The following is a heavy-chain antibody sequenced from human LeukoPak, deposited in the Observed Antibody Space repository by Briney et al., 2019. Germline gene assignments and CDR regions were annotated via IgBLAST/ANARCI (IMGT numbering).Heavy chain of an antibody. CDR2: ISYDGSNK. CDR3: ARPLRESGYFYFDY. J-gene: IGHJ4*02. V-gene: IGHV3-30*03. CDR1: GFTFSSYG. D-gene: IGHD3-3*01. Sequence: GGSLRLSCAASGFTFSSYGMHWVRQAPGKGLEWVAVISYDGSNKYYADSVKGRFTISRDNSKNTLYLQMNSLRAEDTAIYYCARPLRESGYFYFDYWGQGTLVTVSS.